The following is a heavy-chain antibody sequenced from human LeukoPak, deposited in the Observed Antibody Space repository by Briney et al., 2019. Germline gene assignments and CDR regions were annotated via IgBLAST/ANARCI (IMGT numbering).Heavy chain of an antibody. Sequence: GGSLRLSCAASGFTFDDYTVHWVRQAPGKGLEWVSLISWDGGSTYYADSVKGRFTISRDNSKNSLYLQMDSLRTEDTALHYCAKDNLDSYYGMDVWGQGTTVTVSS. V-gene: IGHV3-43*01. CDR1: GFTFDDYT. D-gene: IGHD3-22*01. CDR2: ISWDGGST. J-gene: IGHJ6*02. CDR3: AKDNLDSYYGMDV.